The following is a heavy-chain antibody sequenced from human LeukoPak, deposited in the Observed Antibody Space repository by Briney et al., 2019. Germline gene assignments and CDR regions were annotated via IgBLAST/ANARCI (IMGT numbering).Heavy chain of an antibody. Sequence: NPSETLSLTCTVSGGSISTYYWNWIRQPPGKGLEWIGYIYYSGSTNYNPSLKSRVTISVDTSKNQLSLRLTSVTAADTAVYYCARKGSGWHTLEYWGQGTLVTVS. CDR2: IYYSGST. V-gene: IGHV4-59*01. J-gene: IGHJ4*02. CDR1: GGSISTYY. D-gene: IGHD6-19*01. CDR3: ARKGSGWHTLEY.